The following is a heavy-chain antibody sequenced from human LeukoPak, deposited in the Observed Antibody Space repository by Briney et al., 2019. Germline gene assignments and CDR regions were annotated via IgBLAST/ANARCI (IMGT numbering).Heavy chain of an antibody. Sequence: GGSLRLSCAASGFTFSNYWMHWVRQAPGKGLVWVSRINGDGSSTSYADSVKGRFTISRDNAKNTLYLQMNSLRAEDTAVYYCARGGYYYDSSGYLSYWGQGTLVTVSS. CDR3: ARGGYYYDSSGYLSY. CDR1: GFTFSNYW. D-gene: IGHD3-22*01. CDR2: INGDGSST. V-gene: IGHV3-74*01. J-gene: IGHJ4*02.